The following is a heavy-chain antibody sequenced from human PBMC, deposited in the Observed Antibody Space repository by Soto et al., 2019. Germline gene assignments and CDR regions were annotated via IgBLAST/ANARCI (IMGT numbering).Heavy chain of an antibody. CDR3: ERDSSRGNDY. V-gene: IGHV3-64*01. CDR2: ISSNGGSS. CDR1: GFTFSSHA. J-gene: IGHJ4*02. Sequence: GGSLRLSCAASGFTFSSHAMHWVRQAPGKGLEYVSAISSNGGSSYYANSAKGRFTVSRDNSKNTLYLQMGSLRAEDMAVYYCERDSSRGNDYWGRGTLVTVSS.